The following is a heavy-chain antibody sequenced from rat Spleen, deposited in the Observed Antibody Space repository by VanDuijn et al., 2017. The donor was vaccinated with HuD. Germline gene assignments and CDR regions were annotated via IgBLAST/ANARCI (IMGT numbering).Heavy chain of an antibody. V-gene: IGHV5-31*01. CDR1: GFTFNNYW. CDR3: SRQDNNYYYFDF. J-gene: IGHJ1*01. Sequence: EVRLVESGGGLVQPGRSLKLSCVASGFTFNNYWMSWIRQAPGKGLEWVASIIYDGTRTHCRDSVKGRFTISRDNAYSTLYLQMNSLRSEDTATYFCSRQDNNYYYFDFWGPGTMVTVSS. D-gene: IGHD1-10*01. CDR2: IIYDGTRT.